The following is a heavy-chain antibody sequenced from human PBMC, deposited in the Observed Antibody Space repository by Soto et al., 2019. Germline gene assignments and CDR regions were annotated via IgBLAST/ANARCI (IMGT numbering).Heavy chain of an antibody. V-gene: IGHV1-2*02. D-gene: IGHD2-2*01. J-gene: IGHJ4*02. CDR1: GYTFTGYY. CDR3: ARGGYCETTTCYQFFDY. Sequence: ASVKVSCKASGYTFTGYYMHWVRQAPGQGLEWMGRIFSIFGITNYAQKFQDRVTITADISSSTAYMELSSLTSEDTAVYYCARGGYCETTTCYQFFDYWGQGTLVTVSS. CDR2: IFSIFGIT.